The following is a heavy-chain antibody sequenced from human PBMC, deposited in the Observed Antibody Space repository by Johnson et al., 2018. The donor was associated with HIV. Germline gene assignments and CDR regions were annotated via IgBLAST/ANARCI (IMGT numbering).Heavy chain of an antibody. CDR3: AKDQYCTGGVCYSGAFDI. V-gene: IGHV3-30*18. J-gene: IGHJ3*02. D-gene: IGHD2-8*02. CDR2: ISYDGSNK. CDR1: GFTFSSYG. Sequence: VQLVESGGGVVQPGRSLRLSCAASGFTFSSYGMHWVRQAPGKGLEWVAVISYDGSNKYYADSVKGRFNISRDNSKNTLDLQMNSLRAEDTAGYYGAKDQYCTGGVCYSGAFDIWGQGTMVTVSS.